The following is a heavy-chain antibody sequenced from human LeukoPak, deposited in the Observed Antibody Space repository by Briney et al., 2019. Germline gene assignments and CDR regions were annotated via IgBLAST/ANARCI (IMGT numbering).Heavy chain of an antibody. J-gene: IGHJ4*02. CDR1: GFTVSSNY. Sequence: GGSLRLSCAASGFTVSSNYMSWVRQAPGKGLEWVSVIYSGGSTYYADSVKGRFTISRDNSKNTLYLQMNSLRAEDTAVYYCASGYSYGLQDLFHYWGQGTLVTVSS. D-gene: IGHD5-18*01. CDR2: IYSGGST. V-gene: IGHV3-53*01. CDR3: ASGYSYGLQDLFHY.